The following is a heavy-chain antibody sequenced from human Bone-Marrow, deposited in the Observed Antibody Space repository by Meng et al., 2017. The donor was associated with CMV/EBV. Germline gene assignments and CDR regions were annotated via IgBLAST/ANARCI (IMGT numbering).Heavy chain of an antibody. CDR1: GFTFSSYA. V-gene: IGHV3-30*04. Sequence: GESLKISCAASGFTFSSYAMHWVRQAPGKGLEWVAVISYDGSNKYYADSVKGRFTISRDNAENTLYLQMNSLRAEDTAVYYCARVAYCGGDCYYYFDSWGQGTLVTVSS. CDR2: ISYDGSNK. J-gene: IGHJ4*02. CDR3: ARVAYCGGDCYYYFDS. D-gene: IGHD2-21*01.